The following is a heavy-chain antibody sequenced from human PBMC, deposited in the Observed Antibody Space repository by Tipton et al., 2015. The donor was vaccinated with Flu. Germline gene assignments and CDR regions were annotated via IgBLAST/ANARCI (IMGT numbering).Heavy chain of an antibody. D-gene: IGHD5-18*01. CDR2: IYYSGST. V-gene: IGHV4-59*01. J-gene: IGHJ4*02. Sequence: TLSLTCTVSGGSISSYHWSWIRQPPGKGLEWIGYIYYSGSTNYNPSLKSRVTISVDTSKNQFSLKLSSVTAADTAVYYCARAADTAMAPYYFDYWGQGTLVTVSS. CDR3: ARAADTAMAPYYFDY. CDR1: GGSISSYH.